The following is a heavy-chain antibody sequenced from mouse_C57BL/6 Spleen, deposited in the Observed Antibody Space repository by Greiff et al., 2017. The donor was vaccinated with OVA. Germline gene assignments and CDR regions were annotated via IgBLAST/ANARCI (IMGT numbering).Heavy chain of an antibody. CDR2: INPNNGGT. Sequence: VQLKQSGPELVKPGASVKIPCKASGYTFTDYNMDWVKQSHGKSLEWIGDINPNNGGTIYNQKFKGKATLTVDKSSSTAYMELRSLASEDTAVYYGASRQYGSSYFYFDYWGQGTTLTVSS. CDR1: GYTFTDYN. CDR3: ASRQYGSSYFYFDY. V-gene: IGHV1-18*01. J-gene: IGHJ2*01. D-gene: IGHD1-1*01.